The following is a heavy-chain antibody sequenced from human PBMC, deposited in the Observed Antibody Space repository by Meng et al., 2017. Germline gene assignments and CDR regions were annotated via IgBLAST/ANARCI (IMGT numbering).Heavy chain of an antibody. Sequence: QGQVRQLWEGLLKSSATLTLTCAGDGGCLSGYYWSWIRQPPGKGLEWIGEINHRGRTTSNPSLKSRFSISVDTSKNQFSLKLSSVTAADTAVYYCASSGYSYGYRFDYWGKGTLVTVS. CDR2: INHRGRT. CDR3: ASSGYSYGYRFDY. J-gene: IGHJ4*02. D-gene: IGHD5-18*01. CDR1: GGCLSGYY. V-gene: IGHV4-34*01.